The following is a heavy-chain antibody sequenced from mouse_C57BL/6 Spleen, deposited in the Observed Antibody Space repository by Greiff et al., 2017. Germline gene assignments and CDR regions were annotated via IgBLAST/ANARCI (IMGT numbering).Heavy chain of an antibody. J-gene: IGHJ4*01. V-gene: IGHV1-58*01. D-gene: IGHD2-4*01. CDR1: GYTFTSYG. Sequence: VQLQQSGAELVRPGSSVKMSCKTSGYTFTSYGINWVKQRPGQGLEWIGYIYIGNGNTEYNEKFKGKATLTSDTSSSTAYMQLSSLTSEDSAIYFCARGGLRQDYAMDYWGQGTSVTVSS. CDR3: ARGGLRQDYAMDY. CDR2: IYIGNGNT.